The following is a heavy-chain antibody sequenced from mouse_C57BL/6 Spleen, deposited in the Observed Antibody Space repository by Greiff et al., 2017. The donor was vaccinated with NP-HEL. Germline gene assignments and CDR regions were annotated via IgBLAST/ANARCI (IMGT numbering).Heavy chain of an antibody. CDR3: APSDDGYYEDYYFDY. D-gene: IGHD2-3*01. CDR1: GYTFTSYW. CDR2: IHPNSGST. V-gene: IGHV1-64*01. J-gene: IGHJ2*01. Sequence: QVQLQQPGAELVKPGASVKLSCKASGYTFTSYWMHWVKQRPGQGLEWIGMIHPNSGSTNYNEKFKSKATLTVDKSSSTAYMQLSSLTSEDSAVYYCAPSDDGYYEDYYFDYWGQGTTLTVSS.